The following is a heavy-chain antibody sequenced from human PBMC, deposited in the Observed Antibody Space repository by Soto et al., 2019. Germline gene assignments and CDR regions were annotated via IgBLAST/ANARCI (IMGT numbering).Heavy chain of an antibody. J-gene: IGHJ6*02. CDR1: GFTFSSYG. D-gene: IGHD3-22*01. CDR2: ISYDGSNK. CDR3: AKMTGTYYYDSSGYYPKLYYYYYYGMDV. Sequence: PGRSLRLSCAASGFTFSSYGMHWVRQAPGKGLEWVAVISYDGSNKYYADSVKGRFTISRDNSKNTLYLQMNSLRAEDTAVYYCAKMTGTYYYDSSGYYPKLYYYYYYGMDVWGQGTTVTVSS. V-gene: IGHV3-30*18.